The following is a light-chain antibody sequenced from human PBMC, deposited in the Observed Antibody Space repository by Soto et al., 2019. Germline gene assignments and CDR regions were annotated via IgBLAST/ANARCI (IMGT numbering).Light chain of an antibody. CDR3: QQYGDWPPDT. CDR1: QSVSRN. CDR2: GAS. Sequence: TQSPATLSVSPGDRATLSCRASQSVSRNLAWYQQKHGRAPRLLIYGASTMATGVPARFSGSGSGTEFTLSISSLQSEDFAVYYCQQYGDWPPDTFGQGTKLEI. J-gene: IGKJ2*01. V-gene: IGKV3-15*01.